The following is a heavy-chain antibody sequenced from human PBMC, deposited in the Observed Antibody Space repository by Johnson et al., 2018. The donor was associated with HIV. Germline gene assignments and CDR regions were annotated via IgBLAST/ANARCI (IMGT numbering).Heavy chain of an antibody. CDR2: IWYAGSNT. V-gene: IGHV3-33*08. CDR3: ARKRCGGDCYSWVDDAFDI. J-gene: IGHJ3*02. D-gene: IGHD2-21*02. Sequence: QVQLVESGGGLVKPGGSLRLSCAASGFTFGDYYMTWIRQAPGKGLEWVAVIWYAGSNTYYADSVKGRFTISRDISKNTLYLQMNSLRAEDTAVYYGARKRCGGDCYSWVDDAFDIWGQGTMVTVSS. CDR1: GFTFGDYY.